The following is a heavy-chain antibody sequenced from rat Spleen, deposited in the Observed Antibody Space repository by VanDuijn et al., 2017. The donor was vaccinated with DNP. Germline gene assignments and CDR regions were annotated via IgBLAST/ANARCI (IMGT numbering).Heavy chain of an antibody. CDR1: GFTFSDYN. V-gene: IGHV5-7*01. Sequence: EVQLVESGGGVVQPGRSLKLSCAVSGFTFSDYNMAWVRQAPKKGLEWVATVSFDGNEIDYRDSVKGRFTISRDKGKKTLYLQMDSLRAEDTATYYCVRPEAEAAWGQGTSVTVSS. CDR2: VSFDGNEI. J-gene: IGHJ4*01. CDR3: VRPEAEAA.